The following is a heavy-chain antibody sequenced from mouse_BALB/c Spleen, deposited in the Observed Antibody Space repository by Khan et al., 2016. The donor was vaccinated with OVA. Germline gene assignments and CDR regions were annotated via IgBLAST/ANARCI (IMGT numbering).Heavy chain of an antibody. V-gene: IGHV9-3-1*01. Sequence: QIQLVQSGPELKKPGETVKISCKASGYPFTNFGMTWVKQAPGKGLKWMGWISTYTGEPTYADDFKGRFAFSLETSASTAYLQINSLKNEDTGTYFCARRGGLPVYGMDYWGQGTSITVCS. CDR2: ISTYTGEP. CDR1: GYPFTNFG. J-gene: IGHJ4*01. CDR3: ARRGGLPVYGMDY.